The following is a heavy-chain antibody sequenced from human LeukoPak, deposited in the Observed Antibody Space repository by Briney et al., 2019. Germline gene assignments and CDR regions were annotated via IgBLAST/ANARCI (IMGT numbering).Heavy chain of an antibody. V-gene: IGHV4-59*08. Sequence: PSETLSLTCTVSGDSISSYYWSWIRQPPGKGLEWVGYIYYSGSTNYNPSLKSRVTISVDTSKNQFSLKLSSVTAADTAVYYCARVRYSGSYPVDYWGQGTLVTVSS. CDR2: IYYSGST. D-gene: IGHD1-26*01. J-gene: IGHJ4*02. CDR3: ARVRYSGSYPVDY. CDR1: GDSISSYY.